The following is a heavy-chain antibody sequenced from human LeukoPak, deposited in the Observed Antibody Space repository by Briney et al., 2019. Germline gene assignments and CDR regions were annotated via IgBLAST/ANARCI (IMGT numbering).Heavy chain of an antibody. J-gene: IGHJ4*02. Sequence: ASVKVSCKASGYTFTSYGISWVRQAPGQGLEWMGWISAYNGNTNYAQKLQGRVTMTTDTSTSTAYMELRSLRSDDTAVYYCARDKRGYYGSGGLFDYWGQGTLVTVSS. CDR2: ISAYNGNT. D-gene: IGHD3-10*01. CDR1: GYTFTSYG. V-gene: IGHV1-18*01. CDR3: ARDKRGYYGSGGLFDY.